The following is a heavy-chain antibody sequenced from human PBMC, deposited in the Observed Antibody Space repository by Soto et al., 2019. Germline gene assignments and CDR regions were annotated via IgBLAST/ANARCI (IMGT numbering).Heavy chain of an antibody. D-gene: IGHD5-12*01. CDR1: GYTFTSYG. Sequence: GASVKVSCKASGYTFTSYGISWVRQAPGQGLEWMGWISAYNGSTNYAQKFQGWVTMTRDTSISTAYMELSRLRSDDTAVYYCARRGINSRYDSYYIDFWGPGTLVTVSS. CDR2: ISAYNGST. CDR3: ARRGINSRYDSYYIDF. J-gene: IGHJ4*02. V-gene: IGHV1-18*01.